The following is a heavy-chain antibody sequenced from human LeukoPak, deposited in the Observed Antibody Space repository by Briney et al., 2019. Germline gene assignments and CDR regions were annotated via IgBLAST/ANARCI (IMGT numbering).Heavy chain of an antibody. D-gene: IGHD2-2*01. CDR3: ARLGYCSSTSCYWSRYFDY. Sequence: GGSLRLSCAASGFTFSSYWMSWVRQAPGKGLEWVANIKQDGSEKYYVDSVKGRFTISRDNAKNSLYLQMNSLRAEDTAVYYCARLGYCSSTSCYWSRYFDYWGQGTLVTVSS. CDR2: IKQDGSEK. V-gene: IGHV3-7*01. J-gene: IGHJ4*02. CDR1: GFTFSSYW.